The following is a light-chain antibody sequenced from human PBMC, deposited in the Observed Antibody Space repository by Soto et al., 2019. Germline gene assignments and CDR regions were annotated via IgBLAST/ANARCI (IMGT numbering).Light chain of an antibody. CDR3: QQYDNLRLT. J-gene: IGKJ4*01. Sequence: DIQMTQSPSSLYASVGDRVTITCQASQDISNYVNWDQQKPGKAPKLLIYDASNFETGVPSRLSGSGSGTDFTFTISSLQPEDIATYYCQQYDNLRLTFGGGTKVEIK. CDR1: QDISNY. CDR2: DAS. V-gene: IGKV1-33*01.